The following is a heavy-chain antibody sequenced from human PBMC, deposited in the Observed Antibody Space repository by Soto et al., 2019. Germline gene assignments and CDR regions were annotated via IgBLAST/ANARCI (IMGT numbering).Heavy chain of an antibody. CDR3: ATERDCSSTTCPGGFEF. CDR1: GFGFEHVW. J-gene: IGHJ3*01. D-gene: IGHD2-2*01. Sequence: EVQMVESGGGLVQPGGSLRLSCATSGFGFEHVWMSWVRQAPGKGLDWVGRIKTRTEGATTEYAAPERGRFTISRDESKNTVYLEMNSLKSEDTAVYYCATERDCSSTTCPGGFEFWGHGTMVIVSS. CDR2: IKTRTEGATT. V-gene: IGHV3-15*01.